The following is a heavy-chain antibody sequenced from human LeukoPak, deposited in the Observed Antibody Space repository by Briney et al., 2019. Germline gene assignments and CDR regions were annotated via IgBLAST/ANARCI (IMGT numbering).Heavy chain of an antibody. V-gene: IGHV3-30*02. CDR3: AKDVAYTFDY. J-gene: IGHJ4*02. Sequence: PGGSLRLSCVPSGFPLSTYGVHWVRQAPGSGLEWLAYIHYDGYTTNYADSVKGRFTISRENSKNTLYLQMNSLRTEDTAVYYCAKDVAYTFDYWGQGTLVTVSS. CDR1: GFPLSTYG. CDR2: IHYDGYTT. D-gene: IGHD3-16*01.